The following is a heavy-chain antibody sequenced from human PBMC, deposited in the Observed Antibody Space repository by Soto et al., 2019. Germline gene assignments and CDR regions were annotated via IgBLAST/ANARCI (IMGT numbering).Heavy chain of an antibody. D-gene: IGHD4-17*01. V-gene: IGHV3-23*01. CDR1: GFTFSSYA. CDR3: ARASHDYGGNWFGP. Sequence: DVQVLESGGGLVQPGGSLRLSCAASGFTFSSYAMSWVRQAPGKGLEWVSTVTGSGSNTYNADSVKGRFTISRDNSKNTLYLQMNSLRAEDTAIYYCARASHDYGGNWFGPWGQGTLVTVSS. CDR2: VTGSGSNT. J-gene: IGHJ5*02.